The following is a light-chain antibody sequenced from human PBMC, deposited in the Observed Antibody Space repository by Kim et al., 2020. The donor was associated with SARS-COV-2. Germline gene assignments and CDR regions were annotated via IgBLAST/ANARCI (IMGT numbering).Light chain of an antibody. Sequence: KTVTIPFTRSSGSIADNHVQWYQQRPGSAPANVMFEDDQRPSGVPDRFSGSIDRSSNSASLTISGLRTEDEADYYCQSYDTDNQGVFGGGTQLTVL. CDR3: QSYDTDNQGV. V-gene: IGLV6-57*03. J-gene: IGLJ3*02. CDR2: EDD. CDR1: SGSIADNH.